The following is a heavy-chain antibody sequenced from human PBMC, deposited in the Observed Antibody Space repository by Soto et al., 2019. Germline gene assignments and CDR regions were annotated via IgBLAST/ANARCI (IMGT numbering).Heavy chain of an antibody. CDR1: GGSFSGYY. D-gene: IGHD3-3*01. CDR3: ARGPPRYDFWSAQAGY. J-gene: IGHJ4*02. Sequence: SETLSLTCAVYGGSFSGYYWSWIRQPPGKGLEWIGEINHSGSTNYNPSLKSRVTISVDTSKNQFSLKLSSVTAADTAVYYCARGPPRYDFWSAQAGYWGQGTLVTVSS. V-gene: IGHV4-34*01. CDR2: INHSGST.